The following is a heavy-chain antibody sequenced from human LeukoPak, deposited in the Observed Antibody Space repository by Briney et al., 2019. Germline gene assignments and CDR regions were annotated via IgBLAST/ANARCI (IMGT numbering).Heavy chain of an antibody. CDR1: GYTFTDYY. CDR3: AGVLSLMSGNCFDP. V-gene: IGHV1-2*02. D-gene: IGHD2/OR15-2a*01. CDR2: INPNSGGA. Sequence: GASVKVSCKASGYTFTDYYIHWVRQAPGQGLEWMGWINPNSGGANYAQKFQGRVTMTRDTSISTAYMELSRLRSDDTAVYYCAGVLSLMSGNCFDPWGQGTLVTVSS. J-gene: IGHJ5*02.